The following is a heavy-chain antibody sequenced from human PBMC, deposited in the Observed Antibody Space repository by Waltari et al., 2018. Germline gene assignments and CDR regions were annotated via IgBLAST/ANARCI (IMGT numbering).Heavy chain of an antibody. CDR2: IYYSGST. D-gene: IGHD2-15*01. Sequence: QLQLQESGPGLVKPSETLSLTCTVPGGSISSSSYYWGWIRQPPGKGLEWIGSIYYSGSTYYNPSLKSRVTISVDTSKNQFSLKLSSVTAADTAVYYCARRSGGYVGYWGQGTLVTVSS. CDR3: ARRSGGYVGY. V-gene: IGHV4-39*01. J-gene: IGHJ4*02. CDR1: GGSISSSSYY.